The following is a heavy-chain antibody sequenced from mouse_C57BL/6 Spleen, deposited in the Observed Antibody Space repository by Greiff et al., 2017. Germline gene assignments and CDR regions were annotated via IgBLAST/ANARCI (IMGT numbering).Heavy chain of an antibody. Sequence: QVQLQQPGAELVRPGSSVKLSCKASGYTFTSYWMDWVKQRPGQGLEWIGNIYPSDSETHYNQKFKDKATLTVDKSSSTAYMQLSSLTSEDSAVYYCAREGFRTGTLAYWGQGTLVTVSA. J-gene: IGHJ3*01. V-gene: IGHV1-61*01. CDR2: IYPSDSET. CDR3: AREGFRTGTLAY. D-gene: IGHD4-1*01. CDR1: GYTFTSYW.